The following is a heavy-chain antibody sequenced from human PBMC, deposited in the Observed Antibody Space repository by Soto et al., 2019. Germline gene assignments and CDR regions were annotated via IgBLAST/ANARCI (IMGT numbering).Heavy chain of an antibody. CDR3: AKDLEGYCTTTSCYTYFGLDV. CDR1: GFTFSSYV. CDR2: ISYDGSNK. Sequence: VGSLRLSCAASGFTFSSYVMHWVRQAPGKGLEWVAVISYDGSNKYYADSVKGRFTISRDNSKHTLYLQMNSLRPEDTAVYYCAKDLEGYCTTTSCYTYFGLDVWGQGTTVTVS. J-gene: IGHJ6*02. V-gene: IGHV3-30*18. D-gene: IGHD2-2*01.